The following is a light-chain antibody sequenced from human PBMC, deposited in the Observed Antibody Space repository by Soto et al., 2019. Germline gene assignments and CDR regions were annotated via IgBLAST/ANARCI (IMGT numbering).Light chain of an antibody. J-gene: IGKJ2*01. V-gene: IGKV1-5*01. Sequence: DIQMTQSPSTLSASVGDRVTITCRASQSISDWLAWYQQKPGKAPKILIYDASSLESGVPSRFSGSGSGTDFTLTISRLEPEDFAVYYCQQYGTSPQTFGQGTKVDIK. CDR3: QQYGTSPQT. CDR1: QSISDW. CDR2: DAS.